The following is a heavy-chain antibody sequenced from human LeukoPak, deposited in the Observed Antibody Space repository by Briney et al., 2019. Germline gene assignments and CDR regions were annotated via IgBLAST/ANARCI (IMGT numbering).Heavy chain of an antibody. CDR3: ARHGNSGYDYFDY. CDR1: GGPISSSTYY. CDR2: IYYSGST. D-gene: IGHD5-12*01. Sequence: SETLSLTCTVSGGPISSSTYYWGWIRQPPGKGLEWIGSIYYSGSTYYNPSLKSRVTISVDTSKNQFSLKLSSVTAADTAVYYCARHGNSGYDYFDYWGQGTLVTVSS. J-gene: IGHJ4*02. V-gene: IGHV4-39*01.